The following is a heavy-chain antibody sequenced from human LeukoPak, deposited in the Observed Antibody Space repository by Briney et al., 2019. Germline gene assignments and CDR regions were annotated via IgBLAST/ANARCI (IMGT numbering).Heavy chain of an antibody. V-gene: IGHV3-7*05. CDR1: GFTFGSYW. J-gene: IGHJ4*02. CDR3: AKSRTSTVVTPFDY. D-gene: IGHD4-23*01. Sequence: GGSLRLSCSASGFTFGSYWMSWVRQAPGKGLEWVANIKEDGSEKYYVDSVKGRFTISRDNSKNTLYLQMNSLRAEDTAVYYCAKSRTSTVVTPFDYWGQGTLVTVSS. CDR2: IKEDGSEK.